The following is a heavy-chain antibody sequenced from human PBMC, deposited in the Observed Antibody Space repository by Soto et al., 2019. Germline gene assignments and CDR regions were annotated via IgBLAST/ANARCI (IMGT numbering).Heavy chain of an antibody. D-gene: IGHD1-26*01. Sequence: VASVKVSCKASGYTFTSYGISWVRQAPGQGLEWMGWISAYNGNTNYAQKLQGRVTMTTDTSTSTAYMELRSLRSDDTAVYYCARDRPLIVGAPPGYYYYGMDVWGQGTTVTVSS. V-gene: IGHV1-18*04. CDR2: ISAYNGNT. J-gene: IGHJ6*02. CDR1: GYTFTSYG. CDR3: ARDRPLIVGAPPGYYYYGMDV.